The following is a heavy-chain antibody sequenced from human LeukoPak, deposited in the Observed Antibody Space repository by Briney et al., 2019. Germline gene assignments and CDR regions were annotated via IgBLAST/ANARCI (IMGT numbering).Heavy chain of an antibody. Sequence: SETLSLTCTVSGGSLSDYYWSWIRQPAGKGLEWIGRIYTTGSTDCNPSLKSRVTMSVDTSKNQFSLKLSSVTAADTAVYYCARGPPPDFDCWGQGTLVTVSS. CDR3: ARGPPPDFDC. CDR1: GGSLSDYY. J-gene: IGHJ4*02. CDR2: IYTTGST. V-gene: IGHV4-4*07.